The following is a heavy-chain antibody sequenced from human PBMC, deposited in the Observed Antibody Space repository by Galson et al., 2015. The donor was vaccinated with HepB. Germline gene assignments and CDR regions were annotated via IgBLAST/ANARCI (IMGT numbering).Heavy chain of an antibody. J-gene: IGHJ4*01. Sequence: SLRLSCAASGFTFSSYGMHWVRQAPGRGLEWVAFIQYDGTYKYYGDSVKGRFTISRDNSENTLYLQMNSLSSEDTAVYFCARREYGAYFDYWGQGTLVTVSS. CDR3: ARREYGAYFDY. CDR1: GFTFSSYG. CDR2: IQYDGTYK. D-gene: IGHD4/OR15-4a*01. V-gene: IGHV3-30*02.